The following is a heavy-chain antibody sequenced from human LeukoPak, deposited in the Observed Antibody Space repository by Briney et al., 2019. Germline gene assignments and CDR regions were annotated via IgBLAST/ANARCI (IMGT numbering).Heavy chain of an antibody. CDR1: GGTFSIYA. J-gene: IGHJ4*02. CDR3: ARRRRSSGLFSADD. CDR2: IIPIFGTA. Sequence: ASVKASDTPSGGTFSIYAITKVRQSPGQGLEWMGGIIPIFGTANYAQKFQGRVTITADESTSTAYMELSSLRSEDTAVYYCARRRRSSGLFSADDWGQGNLVTVSS. V-gene: IGHV1-69*13. D-gene: IGHD6-19*01.